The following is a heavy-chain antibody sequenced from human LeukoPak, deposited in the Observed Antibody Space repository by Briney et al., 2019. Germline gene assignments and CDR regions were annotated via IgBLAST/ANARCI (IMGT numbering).Heavy chain of an antibody. CDR2: ISGSGGST. J-gene: IGHJ4*02. D-gene: IGHD2-2*01. CDR3: AKGGPSVVVPSAAGFDY. Sequence: GGSLRLSCAASGFTFSSYAMSWVRQAPGKGLEWVSAISGSGGSTYYADSVKGRFTISRDNSKNTLYLQMNSLRAEDTAVYYCAKGGPSVVVPSAAGFDYWGQGTLVTVSS. V-gene: IGHV3-23*01. CDR1: GFTFSSYA.